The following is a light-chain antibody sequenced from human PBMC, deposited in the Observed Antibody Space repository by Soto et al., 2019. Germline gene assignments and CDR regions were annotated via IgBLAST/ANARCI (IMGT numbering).Light chain of an antibody. V-gene: IGKV1-27*01. CDR2: AAS. CDR3: QKYSNSPRT. Sequence: DILMTQAPSSLSSSVGDRATITCRASQGISNYLAWYQQKPGKVPMLLIYAASTLHSGLPSRFSGSGSGTDFTLTISILPPEDVAIYYCQKYSNSPRTFGLGTKVDIK. J-gene: IGKJ1*01. CDR1: QGISNY.